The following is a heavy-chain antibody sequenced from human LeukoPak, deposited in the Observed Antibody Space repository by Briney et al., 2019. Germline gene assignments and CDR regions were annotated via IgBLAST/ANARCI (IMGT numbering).Heavy chain of an antibody. CDR2: ISAYNGNT. D-gene: IGHD2-2*01. CDR3: ARDQDIVVVPAAPSFDY. J-gene: IGHJ4*02. CDR1: GYTFTSYG. V-gene: IGHV1-18*01. Sequence: ASVKVSCKASGYTFTSYGISWVRQAPGQGLEWMGWISAYNGNTNYAQKLQGRVTMTTDTSTSTAYMELRSLRSDDTAVCYCARDQDIVVVPAAPSFDYWGQGTLVTVSS.